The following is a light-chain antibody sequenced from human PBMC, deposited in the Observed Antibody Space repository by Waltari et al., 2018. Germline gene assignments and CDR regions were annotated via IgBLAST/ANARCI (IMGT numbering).Light chain of an antibody. CDR1: ASNIGNTV. CDR2: RND. V-gene: IGLV1-44*01. J-gene: IGLJ3*02. CDR3: GTWDDSLNGRWV. Sequence: QSVLTQPPSASGTPGQRVIIPCSGTASNIGNTVVNWYQQLPGKAPKLFIYRNDLRPSGVPDRVSGSKSGTSASLVISGLQSEDEADYYCGTWDDSLNGRWVFGGGTKVTV.